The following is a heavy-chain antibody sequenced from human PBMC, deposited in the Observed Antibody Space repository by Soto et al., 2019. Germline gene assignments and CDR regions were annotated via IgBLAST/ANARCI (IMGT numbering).Heavy chain of an antibody. V-gene: IGHV3-30*18. Sequence: QVQLVESGGGVVQPGRSLRISCAASGFTFSRYGMHWVRQAPGKGLEWGAVISYDGSNKYYADSVKGRFTISRDKSKNTVYLQMNSLRAEDAGVYYCAKDLFPRDSSAPEDYWGQGTLVAVSS. D-gene: IGHD3-22*01. CDR1: GFTFSRYG. J-gene: IGHJ4*02. CDR3: AKDLFPRDSSAPEDY. CDR2: ISYDGSNK.